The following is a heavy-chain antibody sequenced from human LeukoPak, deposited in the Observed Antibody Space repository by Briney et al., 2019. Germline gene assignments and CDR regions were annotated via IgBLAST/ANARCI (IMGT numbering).Heavy chain of an antibody. CDR3: ARGGEAAANTEELDY. J-gene: IGHJ4*02. V-gene: IGHV4-30-4*08. CDR1: GGSISSGDYY. D-gene: IGHD3-10*01. Sequence: PSETLSLTCTVSGGSISSGDYYWSWIRQPPGKGLEWIGYIYYSGSTYYNPSLKSRVTISVDTSKNQFSLKLSSVTAADTAVYYCARGGEAAANTEELDYWGQGTLVTVSS. CDR2: IYYSGST.